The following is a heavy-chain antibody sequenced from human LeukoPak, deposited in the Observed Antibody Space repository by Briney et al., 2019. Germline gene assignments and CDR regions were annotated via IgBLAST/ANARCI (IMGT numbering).Heavy chain of an antibody. CDR1: GFRFSTYE. D-gene: IGHD3-10*01. CDR2: ISSSGSTI. J-gene: IGHJ5*02. Sequence: GGSLRLSCAVSGFRFSTYEMNWVRQAPGKGLEWVSFISSSGSTIYYAASVKGRFTISRDNSKNTLYLQMNSLRAEDTAVYYCAKALDGSGSSWGQGTLVTVSS. CDR3: AKALDGSGSS. V-gene: IGHV3-48*03.